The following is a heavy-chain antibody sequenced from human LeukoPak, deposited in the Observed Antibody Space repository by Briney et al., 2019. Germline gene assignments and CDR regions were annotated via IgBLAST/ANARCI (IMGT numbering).Heavy chain of an antibody. J-gene: IGHJ3*02. CDR2: ISYDGSNK. D-gene: IGHD5-18*01. Sequence: PGRSLRLSCAASGFTLSSHGMHWVRQAPGKGLEWVAVISYDGSNKYYADSVKGRFTISRDNSKNTLYLQMNSLRAEDTAVYCCAEDQGIQLWLRYTFDIWGQGTMVTVSS. CDR3: AEDQGIQLWLRYTFDI. CDR1: GFTLSSHG. V-gene: IGHV3-30*18.